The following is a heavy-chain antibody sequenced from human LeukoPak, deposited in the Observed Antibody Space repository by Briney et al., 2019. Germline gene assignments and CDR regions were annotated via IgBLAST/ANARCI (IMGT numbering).Heavy chain of an antibody. CDR2: IILIFGTA. J-gene: IGHJ5*02. Sequence: SVKVSCKASGGTFSSYAISWVRQAPGQGLEWVGGIILIFGTANYAQKFQGRVTITTDESTSTAYMELSSLRSEDTAVYYCASGGYCSGGSCYWFDPWGQGTLVTVSS. CDR3: ASGGYCSGGSCYWFDP. V-gene: IGHV1-69*05. D-gene: IGHD2-15*01. CDR1: GGTFSSYA.